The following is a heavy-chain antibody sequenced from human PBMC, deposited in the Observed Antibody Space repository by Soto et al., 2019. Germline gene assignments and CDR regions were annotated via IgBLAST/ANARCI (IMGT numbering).Heavy chain of an antibody. J-gene: IGHJ4*02. CDR2: ITDSGTYT. CDR1: GFTFSDYY. D-gene: IGHD6-13*01. V-gene: IGHV3-11*06. CDR3: ARDVQQLHIRTRSFDY. Sequence: QVQLVESGGGLVKPGGSLRLSCEASGFTFSDYYMSWIRQAPGKGLEWVSYITDSGTYTNYADSVRGRFTNSRDNTQNSLFLHLNGLRAEDTAVYYCARDVQQLHIRTRSFDYWAQGTLVTVSS.